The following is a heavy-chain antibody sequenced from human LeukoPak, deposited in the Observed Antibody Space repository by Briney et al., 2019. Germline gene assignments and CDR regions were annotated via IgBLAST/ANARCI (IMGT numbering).Heavy chain of an antibody. D-gene: IGHD4-17*01. J-gene: IGHJ6*03. Sequence: ESGPTLVNPTQTLTLTCTFSGFSLSTSGVGVGWIRQPPEKGLEGIGYIYYSGSTNYNPSLKSRVTISVDTSKNQFSLKLSSVTAADTAVYYCARNPTTVTTWYYYMDVWGKGTTVTVSS. CDR2: IYYSGST. CDR3: ARNPTTVTTWYYYMDV. CDR1: GFSLSTSGVG. V-gene: IGHV4-61*08.